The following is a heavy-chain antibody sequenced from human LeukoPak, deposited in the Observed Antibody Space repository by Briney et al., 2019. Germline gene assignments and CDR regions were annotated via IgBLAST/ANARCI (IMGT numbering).Heavy chain of an antibody. CDR3: ARFTYDILTGYPTWFDP. J-gene: IGHJ5*02. D-gene: IGHD3-9*01. Sequence: GGSLRLSCAASGFTFSSYSMNWVRQAPGKGLEWVSSISSSSSYIYYADSVKGRFTISRDNAKNSLYLQMNSLRAEDTAVYYCARFTYDILTGYPTWFDPWGQGTLVTVSS. CDR2: ISSSSSYI. V-gene: IGHV3-21*01. CDR1: GFTFSSYS.